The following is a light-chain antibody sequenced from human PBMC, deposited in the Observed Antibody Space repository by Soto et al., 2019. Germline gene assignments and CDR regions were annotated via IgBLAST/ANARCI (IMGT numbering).Light chain of an antibody. CDR1: QSVLYSSNNKNY. V-gene: IGKV4-1*01. Sequence: DIVMTQSPDSLAVSLGERATINCKSSQSVLYSSNNKNYIAWYQQKPGQPPKLLIYWASTRESGVPDRFSGSGSGTDFTLTISSLQAEDVAFYYCQQYYPTPPHTVGQGTKLEIK. CDR3: QQYYPTPPHT. J-gene: IGKJ2*01. CDR2: WAS.